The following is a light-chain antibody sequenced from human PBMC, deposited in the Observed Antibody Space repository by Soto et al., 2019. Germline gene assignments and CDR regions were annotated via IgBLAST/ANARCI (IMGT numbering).Light chain of an antibody. CDR3: QSYDKSLTGFFV. CDR2: TNN. V-gene: IGLV1-40*01. CDR1: SSNLGAGYD. Sequence: QSVLTQPPSVSGAPGQSVTISCTGSSSNLGAGYDVHWYQQVPGTAPKLLIYTNNNRPSGVPDRFSGSKSGTSASLAITGLQAEDESDYYCQSYDKSLTGFFVFGSGTKATVL. J-gene: IGLJ1*01.